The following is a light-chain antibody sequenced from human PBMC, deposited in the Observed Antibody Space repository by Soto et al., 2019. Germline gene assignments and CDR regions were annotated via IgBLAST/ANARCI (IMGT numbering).Light chain of an antibody. CDR3: QQYYSYPALN. CDR2: AAS. CDR1: QGISSY. Sequence: AIRMTQSPSSLSASTGGRVTITCRASQGISSYLAWYQQKPGKAPKLLIYAASTLQSGVPSRFSGSGSGTDFTLTISCLQSEDFSTYYCQQYYSYPALNFGGGTKVDIK. V-gene: IGKV1-8*01. J-gene: IGKJ4*01.